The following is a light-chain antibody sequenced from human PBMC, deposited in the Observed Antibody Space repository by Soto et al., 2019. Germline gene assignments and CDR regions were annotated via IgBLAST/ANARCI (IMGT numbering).Light chain of an antibody. V-gene: IGLV1-47*01. CDR2: RNN. J-gene: IGLJ2*01. Sequence: QSVLTQPPSASGTPGQRVTISCSGSSSNIGTNYVYWYQQLPGTAPKLLIYRNNQRPSGVPDRFSGSKSGTSASLAISGLRSEDEADYSCAAWDDSLRGSVFGGGTKLTVL. CDR3: AAWDDSLRGSV. CDR1: SSNIGTNY.